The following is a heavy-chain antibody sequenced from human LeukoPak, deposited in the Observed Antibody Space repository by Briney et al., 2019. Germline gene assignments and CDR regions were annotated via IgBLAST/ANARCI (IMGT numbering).Heavy chain of an antibody. CDR2: IYYSGST. Sequence: SETLSLTCTVSGGSISSSSYYWGWIRQPPGKGLEWIGSIYYSGSTYYNPSLKSRVTISVDTSKNQFSLKLSSVTAADTAVYYCASVLRYPPNYFDYWGQGTLVTVSS. CDR3: ASVLRYPPNYFDY. J-gene: IGHJ4*02. CDR1: GGSISSSSYY. D-gene: IGHD3-16*01. V-gene: IGHV4-39*07.